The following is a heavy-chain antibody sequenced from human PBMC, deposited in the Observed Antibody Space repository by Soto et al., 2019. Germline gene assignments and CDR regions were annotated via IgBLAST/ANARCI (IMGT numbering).Heavy chain of an antibody. Sequence: GGSLRLSCAASGFTFSSYAMIWVRQAPGKGLEWVSAISGSGGSTYYADSVKGRFTISRDNSKNTLYLQMNSLRAEDTAVYYCAKPPSQVGLRYFDWYQVSADPYFDYWGQGTLVTVSS. CDR3: AKPPSQVGLRYFDWYQVSADPYFDY. D-gene: IGHD3-9*01. CDR1: GFTFSSYA. CDR2: ISGSGGST. V-gene: IGHV3-23*01. J-gene: IGHJ4*02.